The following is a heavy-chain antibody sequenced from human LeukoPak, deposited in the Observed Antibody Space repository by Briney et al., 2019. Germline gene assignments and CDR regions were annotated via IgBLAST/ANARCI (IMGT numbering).Heavy chain of an antibody. V-gene: IGHV5-51*01. D-gene: IGHD2-15*01. Sequence: GESLKISCKGSGYTFTSHWIGWVRQMPGKGLEWMGIIYPGDSDTKYSPSFRGQVTMSVDKSVSTAYLQWSSLKASGTATYYCVRLATLTTTDYWGQGTLVTVSS. J-gene: IGHJ4*02. CDR3: VRLATLTTTDY. CDR1: GYTFTSHW. CDR2: IYPGDSDT.